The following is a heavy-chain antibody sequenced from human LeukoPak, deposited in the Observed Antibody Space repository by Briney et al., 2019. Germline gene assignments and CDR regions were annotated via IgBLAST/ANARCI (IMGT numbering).Heavy chain of an antibody. CDR3: ARAHPRFCSSPNCYRNWFSP. CDR1: GYTFTNFG. V-gene: IGHV1-18*01. D-gene: IGHD2-2*01. J-gene: IGHJ5*02. Sequence: ASVKVSCKGSGYTFTNFGLAWVRQAPGQGLEWMGWASLYNENTQYAQKFQGRVTMTTDTSANTAYMELRNLTSDDTAVYYCARAHPRFCSSPNCYRNWFSPWGQGTQVTVSS. CDR2: ASLYNENT.